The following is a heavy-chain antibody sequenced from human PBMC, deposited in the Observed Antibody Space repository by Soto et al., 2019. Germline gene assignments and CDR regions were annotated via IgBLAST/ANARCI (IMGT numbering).Heavy chain of an antibody. J-gene: IGHJ5*02. CDR3: ARGPPHTAMVTYWFDP. Sequence: QVQLQQWGAGLLKPSETLSLTCAVYGGSFSGYYWSWIRQPPGKGLEWIGEINHSGSTNYNPSLKRRVTISVATSKNQFSLKLSSVTAADTAVYYCARGPPHTAMVTYWFDPWGQGTLVTVSS. CDR1: GGSFSGYY. CDR2: INHSGST. D-gene: IGHD5-18*01. V-gene: IGHV4-34*01.